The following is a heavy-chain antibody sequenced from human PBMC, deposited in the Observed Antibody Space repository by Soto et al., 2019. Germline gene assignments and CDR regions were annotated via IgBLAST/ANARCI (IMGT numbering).Heavy chain of an antibody. V-gene: IGHV3-66*01. D-gene: IGHD4-17*01. J-gene: IGHJ6*02. CDR2: IYSGGST. CDR1: GFTVSSNY. Sequence: GGSLRLSCAASGFTVSSNYMSWVRQAPGKGLEWVSVIYSGGSTYYADSVKGRFTISRDNSKNTLYLQMNSLRAEDTAVYYCASRADYGDTVTGSYYYYGMDVWGQGTTVTVSS. CDR3: ASRADYGDTVTGSYYYYGMDV.